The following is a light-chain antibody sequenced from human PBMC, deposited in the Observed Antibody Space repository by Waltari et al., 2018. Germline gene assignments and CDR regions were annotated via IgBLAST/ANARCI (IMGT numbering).Light chain of an antibody. Sequence: EVVLTQSPGTLSLSPGERATLSCRASQSVSRYLARYQQKPGQAPRLLIYDTSTRATGIPDRFSGSGSGTDFSLTISRLDPEDFAVYYCQKYGTLPATFGQGTKVEVK. V-gene: IGKV3-20*01. CDR2: DTS. CDR3: QKYGTLPAT. J-gene: IGKJ1*01. CDR1: QSVSRY.